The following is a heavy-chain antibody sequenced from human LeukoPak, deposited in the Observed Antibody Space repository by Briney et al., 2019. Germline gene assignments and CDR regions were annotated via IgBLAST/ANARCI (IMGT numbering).Heavy chain of an antibody. CDR3: ARVRPRVWFGELLGPSWFDP. D-gene: IGHD3-10*01. Sequence: PSETLSLTCTVSGGSISSSYWSWIRQPAGKGLECFGRIYSSGSTNYNPSLKSRVTMSVDTSKNQFSLKLSSVTAADTAVYYCARVRPRVWFGELLGPSWFDPWGQGTLVTVSS. V-gene: IGHV4-4*07. CDR1: GGSISSSY. CDR2: IYSSGST. J-gene: IGHJ5*02.